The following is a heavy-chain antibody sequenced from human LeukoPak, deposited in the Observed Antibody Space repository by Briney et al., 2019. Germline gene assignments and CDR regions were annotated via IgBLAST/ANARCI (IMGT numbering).Heavy chain of an antibody. CDR2: IWYDGSNK. Sequence: GGSLRLSSAASGFTFSNYAMSWVRQAPGKGLEWVAVIWYDGSNKYYADSVKGRFTISRDNSKNTLYLQMNSLRAEDTAVYYCARGPRYYDFWSGYSNIDYWGQGTLVTVSS. J-gene: IGHJ4*02. CDR1: GFTFSNYA. CDR3: ARGPRYYDFWSGYSNIDY. D-gene: IGHD3-3*01. V-gene: IGHV3-33*08.